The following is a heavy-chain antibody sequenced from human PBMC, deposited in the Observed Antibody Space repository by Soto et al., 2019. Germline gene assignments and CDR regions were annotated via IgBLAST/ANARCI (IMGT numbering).Heavy chain of an antibody. CDR3: ARVRRYCTNGVCSQIFDP. CDR1: GGSISSGDYY. D-gene: IGHD2-8*01. V-gene: IGHV4-61*08. CDR2: IYYSGST. J-gene: IGHJ5*02. Sequence: PSETLSLTCTVSGGSISSGDYYWSWIRQPPGKGLEWIGYIYYSGSTNYNPSLKSRVTISVDTSKNQFSLKLSSVTAADTAVYYCARVRRYCTNGVCSQIFDPWGQGTLVTVSS.